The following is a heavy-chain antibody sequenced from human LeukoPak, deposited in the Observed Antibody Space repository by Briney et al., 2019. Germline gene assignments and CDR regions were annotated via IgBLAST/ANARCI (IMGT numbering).Heavy chain of an antibody. CDR3: ARSGSTVTTLLDY. Sequence: SVKVSCKASGGTFSSYAISWVRQAPGQGLEWMGRIIPILGIANYAQKFQGRVTITADISTSTAYMELSSLRSEDTAVYYCARSGSTVTTLLDYWGQGTLVTVSS. J-gene: IGHJ4*02. CDR2: IIPILGIA. V-gene: IGHV1-69*04. D-gene: IGHD4-17*01. CDR1: GGTFSSYA.